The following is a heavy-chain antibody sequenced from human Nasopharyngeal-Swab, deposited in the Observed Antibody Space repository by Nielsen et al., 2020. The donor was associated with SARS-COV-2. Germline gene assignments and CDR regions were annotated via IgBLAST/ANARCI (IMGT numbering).Heavy chain of an antibody. J-gene: IGHJ3*02. CDR3: AKAGGAFDI. D-gene: IGHD3-16*01. Sequence: GADLKISCAASGFTFSSYAMSWVRQAPGKGQEWVSAISGSGGSTYYSDSVKGRFTISRDNSKNTLYLQMNSLRAEYTTVYNCAKAGGAFDIWGQGTMVTVSS. CDR2: ISGSGGST. CDR1: GFTFSSYA. V-gene: IGHV3-23*01.